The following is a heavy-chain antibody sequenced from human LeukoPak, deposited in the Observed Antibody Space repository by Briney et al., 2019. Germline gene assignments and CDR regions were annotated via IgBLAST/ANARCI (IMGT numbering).Heavy chain of an antibody. J-gene: IGHJ4*02. V-gene: IGHV4-34*01. CDR1: GGSFSGYY. CDR2: INHSGST. D-gene: IGHD5-18*01. CDR3: ARRVDTAMVDY. Sequence: RSSETLSLTCAVYGGSFSGYYWSWIRQPPGKGLEWIGEINHSGSTNYNPSLKSRVTISVDTSKNQFSLKLSSVTAADTAVYYCARRVDTAMVDYWGQGTLVTVSS.